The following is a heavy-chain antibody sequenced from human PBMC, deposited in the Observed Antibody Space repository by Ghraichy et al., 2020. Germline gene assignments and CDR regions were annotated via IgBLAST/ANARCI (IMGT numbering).Heavy chain of an antibody. CDR2: IKPDGSEK. J-gene: IGHJ4*02. V-gene: IGHV3-7*01. Sequence: GESLNISCAASGFTFSRYYMTWVRQAPGKGLEWVANIKPDGSEKNYVDSVKGRLTISRDNAKNSLYLQMNSLRPEDTAVYYCARDRELGYWGQGTLVTVSS. CDR3: ARDRELGY. CDR1: GFTFSRYY. D-gene: IGHD1-26*01.